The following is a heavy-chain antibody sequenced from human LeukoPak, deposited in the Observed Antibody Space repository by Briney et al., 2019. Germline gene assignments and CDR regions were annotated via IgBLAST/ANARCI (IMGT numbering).Heavy chain of an antibody. J-gene: IGHJ6*03. D-gene: IGHD1-26*01. V-gene: IGHV3-7*01. CDR1: GFTFSSYW. CDR2: IKQDGSEK. Sequence: GGSLRLSCAASGFTFSSYWMSWVRQAPGKGLEWVANIKQDGSEKYYVDSVKGRFTISRDNAKNSLYLQMNSLRAEDTAVYYCARRLGSYYYYYMDVWGKGTTVTISS. CDR3: ARRLGSYYYYYMDV.